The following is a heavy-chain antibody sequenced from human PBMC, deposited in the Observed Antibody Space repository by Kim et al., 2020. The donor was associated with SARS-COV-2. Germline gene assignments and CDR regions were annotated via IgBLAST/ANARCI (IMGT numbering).Heavy chain of an antibody. Sequence: GGSLRLSCAASGFTFSSYEMNWVRQAPGKGLEWVSYISSSGSTIYYADSVKGRFTISRDNAKNSLYLQMNSLRAEDTAVYYCAREPYSSGWYYFDYWAQGTLVTVSS. D-gene: IGHD6-19*01. V-gene: IGHV3-48*03. J-gene: IGHJ4*02. CDR2: ISSSGSTI. CDR3: AREPYSSGWYYFDY. CDR1: GFTFSSYE.